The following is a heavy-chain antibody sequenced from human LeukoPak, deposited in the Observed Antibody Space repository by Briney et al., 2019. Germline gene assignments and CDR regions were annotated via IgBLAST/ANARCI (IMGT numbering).Heavy chain of an antibody. D-gene: IGHD3-10*01. CDR1: GFTFSDYY. CDR2: TSSSSSYT. J-gene: IGHJ5*02. V-gene: IGHV3-11*06. Sequence: GGSLRLSCAASGFTFSDYYMSWIRQAPGKGLEWVSYTSSSSSYTNYADSVKGRFTISRDNAKNSLYLQMNSLRAEDTAVYYCARSYGSGVKGWFDPWGQGTLVTVSS. CDR3: ARSYGSGVKGWFDP.